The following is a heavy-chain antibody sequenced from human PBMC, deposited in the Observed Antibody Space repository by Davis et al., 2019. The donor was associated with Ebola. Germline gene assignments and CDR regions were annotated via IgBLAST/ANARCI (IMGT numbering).Heavy chain of an antibody. Sequence: GESLKISCAASGFTFSSYAMSWVRQAPGKGLEWVSAISGSGGSTYYADSVKGRFTISRDNSKNTLYLQMNSLRAEDTAVYYCARIGRVATIRVDIWGQGTMVTVSS. V-gene: IGHV3-23*01. D-gene: IGHD5-12*01. CDR3: ARIGRVATIRVDI. CDR1: GFTFSSYA. J-gene: IGHJ3*02. CDR2: ISGSGGST.